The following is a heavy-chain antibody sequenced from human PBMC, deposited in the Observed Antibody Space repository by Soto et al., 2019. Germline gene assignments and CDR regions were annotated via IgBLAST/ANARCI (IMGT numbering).Heavy chain of an antibody. J-gene: IGHJ4*02. CDR2: INAGNGNT. CDR1: GYTFTSYA. D-gene: IGHD1-20*01. Sequence: ASVKVSCKASGYTFTSYAIHWVRQAPGQRLEWMGWINAGNGNTKYSQKFQGRVTITRDTSASTAYMELSSLRSEDTAVYYCARGITLPNPLDYWGQGTLVTVSS. V-gene: IGHV1-3*01. CDR3: ARGITLPNPLDY.